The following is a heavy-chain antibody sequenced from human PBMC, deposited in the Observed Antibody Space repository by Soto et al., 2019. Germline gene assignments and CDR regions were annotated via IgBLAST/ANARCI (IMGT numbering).Heavy chain of an antibody. Sequence: ASVKVSCKASGYTFTGYYMHWVRQAPGQGLEWMGWINPNSGGTNYAQKFQGWVTMTRDTSISTAYMELSRLRSDDTAVYYCARSPALRFLAWLSPTSSDYYYMDVWGKGTTVTVSS. CDR3: ARSPALRFLAWLSPTSSDYYYMDV. J-gene: IGHJ6*03. CDR2: INPNSGGT. D-gene: IGHD3-3*01. CDR1: GYTFTGYY. V-gene: IGHV1-2*04.